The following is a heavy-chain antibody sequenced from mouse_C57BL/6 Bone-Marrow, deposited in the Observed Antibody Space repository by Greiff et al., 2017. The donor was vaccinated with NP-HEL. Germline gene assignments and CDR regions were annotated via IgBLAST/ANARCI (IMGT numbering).Heavy chain of an antibody. CDR1: GYTFTDYE. CDR3: NRDYYGSSSYWYFDV. V-gene: IGHV1-15*01. CDR2: IDPETGGT. Sequence: QVQLQQSGAELVRPGASVTLSCKASGYTFTDYEMHWVKQTPVHGLEWIGAIDPETGGTAYNQKFKGKAILTADKSSSTAYMELRSLTSEDSAVYYCNRDYYGSSSYWYFDVWGTGTTVTVSS. D-gene: IGHD1-1*01. J-gene: IGHJ1*03.